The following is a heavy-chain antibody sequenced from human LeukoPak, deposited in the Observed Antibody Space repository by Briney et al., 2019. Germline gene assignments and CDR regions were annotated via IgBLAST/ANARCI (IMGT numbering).Heavy chain of an antibody. CDR1: GYTFTSYG. Sequence: SVKVSCKASGYTFTSYGISWVRQAPGQGLEWMGRIIPILGIANYAQKFQGRVTITADKSTSTAYMELSSLRSEDTAVYYCARDSDDPSTYYDILTGYAAFDYWGQGTLVTVSS. D-gene: IGHD3-9*01. CDR3: ARDSDDPSTYYDILTGYAAFDY. V-gene: IGHV1-69*04. CDR2: IIPILGIA. J-gene: IGHJ4*02.